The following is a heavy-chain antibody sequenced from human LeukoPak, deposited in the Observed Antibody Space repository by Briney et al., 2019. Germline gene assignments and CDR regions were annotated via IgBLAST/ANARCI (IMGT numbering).Heavy chain of an antibody. CDR3: ARAGYCSSTSCKTPNWFDP. CDR2: ISSSSSTI. D-gene: IGHD2-2*01. V-gene: IGHV3-48*04. Sequence: GGSLRLSCAASGFNFSSYSMNWVRQAPGKGLEWGSYISSSSSTIYYADSVKGRFTISRDNAKNSLYLQMNSLRAEDTAVYYCARAGYCSSTSCKTPNWFDPWGQGTLVTVSS. CDR1: GFNFSSYS. J-gene: IGHJ5*02.